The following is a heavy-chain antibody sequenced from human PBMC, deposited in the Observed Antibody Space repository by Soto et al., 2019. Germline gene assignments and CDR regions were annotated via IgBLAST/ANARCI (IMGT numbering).Heavy chain of an antibody. CDR3: ASSSRRGYSYGDYYYYYYTDV. J-gene: IGHJ6*03. D-gene: IGHD5-18*01. CDR2: IYPGDSDT. V-gene: IGHV5-51*01. Sequence: GESLKISCKGSGYSFTSYWIGWVRQMPGKGLEWMGIIYPGDSDTRYSPSFQGQVTISADKSISTAYLQWSSLKASDTAMYYCASSSRRGYSYGDYYYYYYTDVWGKGTTVTVSS. CDR1: GYSFTSYW.